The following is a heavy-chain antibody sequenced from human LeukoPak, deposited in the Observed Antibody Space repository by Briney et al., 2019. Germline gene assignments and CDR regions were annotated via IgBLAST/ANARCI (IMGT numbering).Heavy chain of an antibody. V-gene: IGHV1-69*13. CDR3: ARRYYYDSSGYYYVY. CDR2: IIPIFGTA. CDR1: GGTFSSYA. D-gene: IGHD3-22*01. J-gene: IGHJ4*02. Sequence: SVKLSCKASGGTFSSYAISWVRQAPGQGLEWMGGIIPIFGTANYAQEFQGRVTITADESTSTAYMELSSLRSEDTAVYYCARRYYYDSSGYYYVYWGQGTLVTVSS.